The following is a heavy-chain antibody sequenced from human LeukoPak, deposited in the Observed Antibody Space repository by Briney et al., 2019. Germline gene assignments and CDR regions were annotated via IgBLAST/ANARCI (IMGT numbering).Heavy chain of an antibody. CDR2: IYPDDSDA. Sequence: GESLKISCKGSGYSFISYWIGWVRQMPGKGLEWMGIIYPDDSDARYSPSFQGQVIFSADKSISTAYLQWSRLKASDTAMYYCARLDRYCSGGSCYPDAFDMWGQGTMVTVSS. CDR1: GYSFISYW. J-gene: IGHJ3*02. V-gene: IGHV5-51*01. CDR3: ARLDRYCSGGSCYPDAFDM. D-gene: IGHD2-15*01.